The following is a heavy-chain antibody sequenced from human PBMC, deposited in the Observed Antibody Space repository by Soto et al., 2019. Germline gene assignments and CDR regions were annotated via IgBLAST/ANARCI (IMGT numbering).Heavy chain of an antibody. CDR1: GDSVSSNSAV. J-gene: IGHJ4*02. V-gene: IGHV6-1*01. Sequence: SQTLSLTCVISGDSVSSNSAVWNWIRQSPSRGLEWLGRTYYRSQWHYEYAVFVQSRISIDPDTSKNQLSLQLNSVSPEDTAVYYCVRLVGNSWLDHWGQGTLVTVSS. CDR3: VRLVGNSWLDH. CDR2: TYYRSQWHY. D-gene: IGHD4-4*01.